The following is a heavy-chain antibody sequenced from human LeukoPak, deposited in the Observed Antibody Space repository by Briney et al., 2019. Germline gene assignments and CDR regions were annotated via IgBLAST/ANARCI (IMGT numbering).Heavy chain of an antibody. CDR1: GYTLTELS. Sequence: ASVKVSCKVSGYTLTELSMHWVRQAPGKGLEWMGGFDPEDGETIYAQKFQGRVTMTEDTSTDTAYMELSSLRSEDTAVYYCATSLYSSSWYFDGYYYYYMDVWGKGTTVTVSS. CDR3: ATSLYSSSWYFDGYYYYYMDV. V-gene: IGHV1-24*01. J-gene: IGHJ6*03. CDR2: FDPEDGET. D-gene: IGHD6-13*01.